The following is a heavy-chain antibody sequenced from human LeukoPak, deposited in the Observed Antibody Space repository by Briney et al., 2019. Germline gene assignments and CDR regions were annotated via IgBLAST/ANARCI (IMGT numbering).Heavy chain of an antibody. CDR1: GESFSGYY. J-gene: IGHJ4*02. CDR3: ARRPWVGAADY. D-gene: IGHD1-26*01. CDR2: ISHRGSA. Sequence: SETLSLTCAVYGESFSGYYWTWIRQPPHKGLEWIGEISHRGSANYNPSLETRVTISVDTSKNQFSLKMRSVTAADTAVYYCARRPWVGAADYWGQGTPVTVSS. V-gene: IGHV4-34*01.